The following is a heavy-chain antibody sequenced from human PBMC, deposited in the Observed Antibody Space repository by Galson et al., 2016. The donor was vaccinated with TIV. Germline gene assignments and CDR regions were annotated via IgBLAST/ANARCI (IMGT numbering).Heavy chain of an antibody. CDR1: GDSIVTKSFY. J-gene: IGHJ5*02. V-gene: IGHV4-39*07. CDR3: TRRRTPPGPDNDSWFDP. CDR2: VYDDGNA. Sequence: ETLSLTCIVSGDSIVTKSFYWVWIRQPPGKGLEWIASVYDDGNAYYNPSLKSRVTISPDTSKNQFSLRLTSVTAADPAVYYCTRRRTPPGPDNDSWFDPWGHGILVTVSS. D-gene: IGHD1-14*01.